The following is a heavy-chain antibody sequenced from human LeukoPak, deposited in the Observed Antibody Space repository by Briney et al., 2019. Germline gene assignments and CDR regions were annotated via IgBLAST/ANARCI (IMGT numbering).Heavy chain of an antibody. J-gene: IGHJ3*02. V-gene: IGHV4-59*01. CDR2: ICYSGST. CDR1: GGSISTYY. Sequence: SETLSLTCTVSGGSISTYYWSWIRQPPGKGLEWIGCICYSGSTNYNPSLESRVTISIDTSKNQFSLKLSSVTAADTAVYYCARDGGYAFDIWGQGTMVTVFS. D-gene: IGHD3-16*01. CDR3: ARDGGYAFDI.